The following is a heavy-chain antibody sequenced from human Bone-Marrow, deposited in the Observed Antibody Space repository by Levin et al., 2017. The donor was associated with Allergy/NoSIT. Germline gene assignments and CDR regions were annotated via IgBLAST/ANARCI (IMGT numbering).Heavy chain of an antibody. CDR1: GGSFSAYY. J-gene: IGHJ6*02. CDR2: ISQSGST. CDR3: ARVRGLRGYYYHGMDV. Sequence: ESLKISCAVYGGSFSAYYWNWIRQPPGKGLEWIGEISQSGSTNYNPSLKSRVTISVDTSNNQISLKLTSVTAADTAVYYCARVRGLRGYYYHGMDVWGQGTTVTVSS. D-gene: IGHD5-12*01. V-gene: IGHV4-34*01.